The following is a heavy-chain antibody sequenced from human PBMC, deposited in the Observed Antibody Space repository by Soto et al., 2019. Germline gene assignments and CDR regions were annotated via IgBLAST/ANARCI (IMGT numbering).Heavy chain of an antibody. Sequence: PSETLSLTCAVSGYAISSSNWWGWIRQPPGKGLEWIGYIHYSGSTNYSPSLKSRVTISVDTSKKQFSLKLSSVTAADTAVYYCARRIVILAADYGMDVWGQGTTVTVSS. CDR2: IHYSGST. J-gene: IGHJ6*02. CDR3: ARRIVILAADYGMDV. V-gene: IGHV4-28*01. CDR1: GYAISSSNW. D-gene: IGHD2-15*01.